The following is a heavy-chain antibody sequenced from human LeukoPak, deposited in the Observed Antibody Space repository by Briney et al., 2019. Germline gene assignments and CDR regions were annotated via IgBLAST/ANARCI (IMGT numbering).Heavy chain of an antibody. Sequence: SETLSLTCTVSGGSISSYYWSWIRQPPGKGLEWIGYIYYSGSTNYNPSLKSRVTISVDTSKNQFSLKLSSVTAADTAVYYCATYTGNYYYYMDVWGKGTTVTVSS. CDR2: IYYSGST. J-gene: IGHJ6*03. CDR1: GGSISSYY. CDR3: ATYTGNYYYYMDV. D-gene: IGHD4-11*01. V-gene: IGHV4-59*01.